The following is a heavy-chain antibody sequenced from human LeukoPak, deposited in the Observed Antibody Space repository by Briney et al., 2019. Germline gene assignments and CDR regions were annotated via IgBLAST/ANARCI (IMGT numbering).Heavy chain of an antibody. D-gene: IGHD3-22*01. CDR3: ARDDGGDSSGYNTIDY. Sequence: ASVKVSCKAFGYTLTGYHTHWVRQAPGQGLEWMGRINPNSGGTNYAQKFQGRVTMTRVTSISTVYMELSRLRSDDTAVYYCARDDGGDSSGYNTIDYWGQGTPVTVSS. CDR1: GYTLTGYH. J-gene: IGHJ4*02. CDR2: INPNSGGT. V-gene: IGHV1-2*02.